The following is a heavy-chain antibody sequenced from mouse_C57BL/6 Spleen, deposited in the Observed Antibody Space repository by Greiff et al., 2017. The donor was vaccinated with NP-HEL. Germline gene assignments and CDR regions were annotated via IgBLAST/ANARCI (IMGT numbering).Heavy chain of an antibody. J-gene: IGHJ2*03. V-gene: IGHV14-2*01. CDR2: IDPEVGET. D-gene: IGHD1-1*01. CDR1: GFNIKDYY. CDR3: ARSAHYGSGYGFDY. Sequence: VQLQQSGAELVKPGASVKLSCTASGFNIKDYYMPWVKQRTEQGLEWIGRIDPEVGETKYAPKFQGKATITADTSANTAYLQLSSLTSEDTAVYYCARSAHYGSGYGFDYGGKGTRLTVSS.